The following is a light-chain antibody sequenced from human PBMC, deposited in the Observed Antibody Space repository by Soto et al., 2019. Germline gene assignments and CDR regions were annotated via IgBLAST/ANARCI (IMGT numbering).Light chain of an antibody. V-gene: IGKV3-20*01. CDR2: GAS. J-gene: IGKJ5*01. CDR1: QSIGSRY. CDR3: QQYGTSPIT. Sequence: EIVLTQSPGTLSLSPGERVTLSCRASQSIGSRYLAWYQQKPGQAPRLLIYGASSRATGIPDRFSGIGSGTDFTLTISRLDPEDFAVYYCQQYGTSPITLGQGTRLEIK.